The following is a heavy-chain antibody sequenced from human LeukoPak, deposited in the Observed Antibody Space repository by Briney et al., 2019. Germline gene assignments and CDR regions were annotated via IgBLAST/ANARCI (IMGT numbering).Heavy chain of an antibody. Sequence: PGGSLRLSCAASGFTFSSYAMSWVRQAPGKGLEWVSAISGSGGSTYYADSVKGRFTISRDNSKNTLYLQMNSLRAEDTAVYYCAKSITGTRIPPYFDYWGQGTLVTVSS. J-gene: IGHJ4*02. CDR1: GFTFSSYA. V-gene: IGHV3-23*01. CDR3: AKSITGTRIPPYFDY. D-gene: IGHD1-7*01. CDR2: ISGSGGST.